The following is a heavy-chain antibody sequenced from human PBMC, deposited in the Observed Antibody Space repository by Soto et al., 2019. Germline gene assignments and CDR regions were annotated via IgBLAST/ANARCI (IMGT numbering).Heavy chain of an antibody. Sequence: GGSLRLSCAASGFTFSSYGMHWVRQAPGKGLEWVAVIWYDGSNKYYADSVKGRFTISRDNSKNTLYLQMNSLRAEDTAVYYCAKDWDIEGVTAIRYGMDVWSQGTTVTVSS. CDR1: GFTFSSYG. D-gene: IGHD2-21*02. CDR2: IWYDGSNK. V-gene: IGHV3-30*02. CDR3: AKDWDIEGVTAIRYGMDV. J-gene: IGHJ6*02.